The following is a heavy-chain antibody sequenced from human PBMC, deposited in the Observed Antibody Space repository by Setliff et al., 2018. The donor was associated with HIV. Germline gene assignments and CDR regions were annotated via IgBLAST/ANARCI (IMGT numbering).Heavy chain of an antibody. CDR1: DYTFTTYW. D-gene: IGHD2-21*01. J-gene: IGHJ3*01. CDR2: IYPDDSDI. CDR3: ARRDGRSMNAFQI. V-gene: IGHV5-51*01. Sequence: PGESLTISCKALDYTFTTYWIAWVRQMPGEGLEWMGIIYPDDSDIRYNPSFQNQITIPADKSIATAYLQLNNLNASDTATYYCARRDGRSMNAFQIWGPGTMVTVSS.